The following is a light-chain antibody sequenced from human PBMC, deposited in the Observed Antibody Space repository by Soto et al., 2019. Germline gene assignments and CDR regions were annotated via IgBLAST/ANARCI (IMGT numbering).Light chain of an antibody. Sequence: QSALTQPASVSGSPGQSITISCSGTSSDVGAYDYVSWYQQHPGKAPTLMIHEVSNRPSGVSNRFSGSRSGNTASLTISGLQAEDEADYYCLSYTTSSSYVFGTGTKLTVL. V-gene: IGLV2-14*01. CDR1: SSDVGAYDY. CDR2: EVS. J-gene: IGLJ1*01. CDR3: LSYTTSSSYV.